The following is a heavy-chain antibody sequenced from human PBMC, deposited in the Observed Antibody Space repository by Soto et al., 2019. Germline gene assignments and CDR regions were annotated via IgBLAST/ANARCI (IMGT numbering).Heavy chain of an antibody. Sequence: QITLKESGPTLVKPTQTLTLTCTFSGFSLSSTRMAVGWIRQPPGKALEWLALIYWDDDKRYSPFLKSRLTIPKNPSKTQVVLTMSNMALVKTARYYCAHIVVAGLGYYFDYWGKEPLVTVSS. D-gene: IGHD6-19*01. CDR2: IYWDDDK. CDR1: GFSLSSTRMA. J-gene: IGHJ4*02. CDR3: AHIVVAGLGYYFDY. V-gene: IGHV2-5*02.